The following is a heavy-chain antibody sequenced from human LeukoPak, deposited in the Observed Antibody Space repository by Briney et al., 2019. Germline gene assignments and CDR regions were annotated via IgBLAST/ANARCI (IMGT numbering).Heavy chain of an antibody. CDR2: MNPNSGNT. Sequence: ASVKVSCKASGYTFTSYDINWVRQATGQGLEWMGWMNPNSGNTGYAQKFQGRVTMTRNTPISTAYMELSSLRSEDTAVYYCAIGPDRDGYRGGAFDIWGQGTMVTVSS. CDR3: AIGPDRDGYRGGAFDI. CDR1: GYTFTSYD. D-gene: IGHD5-24*01. V-gene: IGHV1-8*01. J-gene: IGHJ3*02.